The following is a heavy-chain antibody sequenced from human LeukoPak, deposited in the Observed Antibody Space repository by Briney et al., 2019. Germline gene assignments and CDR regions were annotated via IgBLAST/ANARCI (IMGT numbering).Heavy chain of an antibody. J-gene: IGHJ1*01. CDR3: AKAYSGSGSYYVEYFQH. Sequence: GGSLRLSCAASGFTFSSYGMRWVRQAPGKGLEWVSGISGSGDRTYCADSVKGRFTIPRDNSKNTLYLQMNSLRAEDTAVYYCAKAYSGSGSYYVEYFQHWGQGTLVTVSS. CDR2: ISGSGDRT. V-gene: IGHV3-23*01. CDR1: GFTFSSYG. D-gene: IGHD3-10*01.